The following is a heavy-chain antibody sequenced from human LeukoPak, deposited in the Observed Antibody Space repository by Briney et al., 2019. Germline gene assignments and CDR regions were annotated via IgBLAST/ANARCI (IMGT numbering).Heavy chain of an antibody. CDR1: GFAFSTFA. Sequence: GGSLRLSCAASGFAFSTFAITWFRQDPGKGLAWVSAISGSGDSTYYADSVKGRFTISRDNSKNVVYLQMNSLRADDTAVYYCARGRGGVREYYVDYWGQGTLVTVSS. J-gene: IGHJ4*02. V-gene: IGHV3-23*01. D-gene: IGHD2-21*01. CDR2: ISGSGDST. CDR3: ARGRGGVREYYVDY.